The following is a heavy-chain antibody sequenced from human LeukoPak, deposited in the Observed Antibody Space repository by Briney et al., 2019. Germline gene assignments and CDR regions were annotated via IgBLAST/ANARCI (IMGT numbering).Heavy chain of an antibody. CDR1: GGSVSSDSYY. D-gene: IGHD1-26*01. J-gene: IGHJ4*02. Sequence: PSETLSLTCTASGGSVSSDSYYWVWVRQPPGKGLEWTGSINYSGTTFYSSSLKSRITLSMDASKNQFSLRLTSVTAADTAVYYCARLGTYSGNLFDNWGQGTLVTVSS. CDR3: ARLGTYSGNLFDN. V-gene: IGHV4-39*01. CDR2: INYSGTT.